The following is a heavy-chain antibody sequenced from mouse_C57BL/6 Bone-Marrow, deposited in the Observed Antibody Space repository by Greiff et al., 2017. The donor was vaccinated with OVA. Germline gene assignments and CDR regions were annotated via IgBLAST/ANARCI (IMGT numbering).Heavy chain of an antibody. D-gene: IGHD1-1*01. Sequence: QVQLQQPGAELVMPGASVKLSCKASGYTFTSYWMHWVKQRPGQGLEWIGEIDPSDSYTNYNQKFKGKSTLTVGKPSSTAYMQLSSLTSEDSAVYYCAIDYYSSSYPYYYAMDYWGQGTSVTVSS. CDR2: IDPSDSYT. J-gene: IGHJ4*01. V-gene: IGHV1-69*01. CDR3: AIDYYSSSYPYYYAMDY. CDR1: GYTFTSYW.